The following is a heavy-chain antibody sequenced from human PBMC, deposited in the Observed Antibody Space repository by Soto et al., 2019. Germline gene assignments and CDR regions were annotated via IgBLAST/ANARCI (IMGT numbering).Heavy chain of an antibody. CDR2: IYYSGST. J-gene: IGHJ4*02. Sequence: PSETLSLTCTVSGGSISSYYWSWIRQPPGKGLEWIGYIYYSGSTNYNPSLKSRVTISVDTSKNQFSLKLSYVTAADTAVYYCAREPLGRYYDSSCSFDYWGQGTLVTVSS. CDR3: AREPLGRYYDSSCSFDY. CDR1: GGSISSYY. V-gene: IGHV4-59*01. D-gene: IGHD3-22*01.